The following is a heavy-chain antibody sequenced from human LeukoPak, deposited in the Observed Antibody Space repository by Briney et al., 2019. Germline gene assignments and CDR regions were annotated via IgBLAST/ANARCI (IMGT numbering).Heavy chain of an antibody. D-gene: IGHD3/OR15-3a*01. CDR2: IKLDGSEK. J-gene: IGHJ4*02. Sequence: GGSLRLSCVASGFSFGKYWMSWVRQAPGKGLEWVANIKLDGSEKNYVDSVKGRFTISRDNTKNSLYLQVNSLRAEDTAVFYCARDQYDTWSRRGNFDSWGQGTLVIVSS. CDR3: ARDQYDTWSRRGNFDS. CDR1: GFSFGKYW. V-gene: IGHV3-7*03.